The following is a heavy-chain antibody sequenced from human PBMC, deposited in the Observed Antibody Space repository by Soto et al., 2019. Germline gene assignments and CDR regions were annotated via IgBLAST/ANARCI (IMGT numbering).Heavy chain of an antibody. D-gene: IGHD6-19*01. V-gene: IGHV6-1*01. J-gene: IGHJ4*02. CDR1: GDSVSSNSAA. CDR3: ASGWHLDY. Sequence: SQTLSLTCAISGDSVSSNSAAWNWIRQSPSRGLEWLGRTYYRSEWYYDYAVSVKSRIAINADTSKNQFSLQLNSVTPEDTAVYYCASGWHLDYWGQGTLVTVSS. CDR2: TYYRSEWYY.